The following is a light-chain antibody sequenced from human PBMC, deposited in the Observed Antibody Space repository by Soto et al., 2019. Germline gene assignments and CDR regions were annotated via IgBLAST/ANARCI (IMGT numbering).Light chain of an antibody. CDR1: QDIRNF. CDR3: LQHKGYPHT. J-gene: IGKJ2*01. Sequence: DIQMTQSPSDMSAYVGDRVTITCRASQDIRNFLVWFQQKPGTVPKRLIYAGSSLESGVPARFSGSGSGKEFTLTISSLQPEDFATYYCLQHKGYPHTFGQGTKLEIK. V-gene: IGKV1-17*03. CDR2: AGS.